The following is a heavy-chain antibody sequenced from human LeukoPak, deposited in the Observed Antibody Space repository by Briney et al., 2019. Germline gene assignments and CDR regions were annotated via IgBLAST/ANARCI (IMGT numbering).Heavy chain of an antibody. CDR1: GFTFSSYA. J-gene: IGHJ4*02. CDR2: ISGSGGST. D-gene: IGHD3-22*01. V-gene: IGHV3-23*01. CDR3: AKKTGGYYDRPIAGNY. Sequence: GGSLRLSCAASGFTFSSYAMHWVRQAPGKGLEWVSAISGSGGSTYYADSVKGRFTISRDNSKNTLYLQMNSLRAEDTAVYYCAKKTGGYYDRPIAGNYWGQGTLVTVSS.